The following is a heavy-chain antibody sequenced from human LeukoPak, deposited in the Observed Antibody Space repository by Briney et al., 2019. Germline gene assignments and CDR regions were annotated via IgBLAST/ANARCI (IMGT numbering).Heavy chain of an antibody. CDR2: INPNSGGT. CDR1: GYTFTGYY. V-gene: IGHV1-2*04. D-gene: IGHD6-13*01. J-gene: IGHJ3*02. CDR3: ARSPSSSLDAFDI. Sequence: ASVKVSCKASGYTFTGYYMHWVRQAPGQGLEWMGWINPNSGGTSYAQKFQGWVTMTRDTSISTAYMELSRLRSDDTAVYYCARSPSSSLDAFDIWGQGTMVTVSS.